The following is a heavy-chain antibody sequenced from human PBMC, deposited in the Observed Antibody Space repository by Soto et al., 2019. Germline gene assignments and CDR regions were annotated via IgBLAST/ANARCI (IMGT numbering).Heavy chain of an antibody. J-gene: IGHJ4*02. D-gene: IGHD4-17*01. V-gene: IGHV3-15*01. CDR3: TTEYGDNRYYFDY. CDR2: IKSKTDGGTT. CDR1: GFTFSNAW. Sequence: PGGSLRLSCADSGFTFSNAWMSWVRQAPGKGLEWVGRIKSKTDGGTTDYAAPVKGRFTISRDDSKNTLYLQMNSLKTEDTAVYYCTTEYGDNRYYFDYWGQGTLVTVSS.